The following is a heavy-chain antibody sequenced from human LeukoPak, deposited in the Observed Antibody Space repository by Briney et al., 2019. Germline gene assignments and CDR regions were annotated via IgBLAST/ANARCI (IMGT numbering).Heavy chain of an antibody. D-gene: IGHD2-21*02. J-gene: IGHJ5*02. V-gene: IGHV4-34*01. CDR3: ARGSPAYCGGDCYRPGLRYNWFDP. Sequence: SETLSLTCAVSGGSFSGYYWSWIRQPPGKGLEWIGEINHSGSSNYNPSLKSRVTISVDTSKIQFSLKLSSVTVADTAVYYCARGSPAYCGGDCYRPGLRYNWFDPWGQGTLVTVSS. CDR2: INHSGSS. CDR1: GGSFSGYY.